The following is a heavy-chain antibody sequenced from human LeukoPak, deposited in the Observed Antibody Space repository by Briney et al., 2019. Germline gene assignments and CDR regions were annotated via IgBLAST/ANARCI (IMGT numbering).Heavy chain of an antibody. Sequence: SGSALVKPTQTLTLTCTFSGFSLSTSGMCVSWIRQPPGKALEWLARIDWDDDKYYSTSVKTRLTISKDTSKNQVVLTMTNMDPVDTATYYCARMTLGYCSGGSCLAWFDPWGQGTLVTVSS. CDR3: ARMTLGYCSGGSCLAWFDP. CDR2: IDWDDDK. V-gene: IGHV2-70*11. CDR1: GFSLSTSGMC. J-gene: IGHJ5*02. D-gene: IGHD2-15*01.